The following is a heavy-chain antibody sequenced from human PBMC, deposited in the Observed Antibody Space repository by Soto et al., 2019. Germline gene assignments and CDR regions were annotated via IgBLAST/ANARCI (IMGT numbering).Heavy chain of an antibody. CDR3: TRGSLVLLWFGEHGGAVDY. CDR2: IRSKAYGGTT. CDR1: GFTFGDYS. J-gene: IGHJ4*02. Sequence: GGSLRLSCTASGFTFGDYSMSWFRQAPGKGLEWVGFIRSKAYGGTTEYAASVKGRFTISRDDSKSIAYLQMNSLKTEDTAVYYCTRGSLVLLWFGEHGGAVDYWGQGTLVTVSS. V-gene: IGHV3-49*03. D-gene: IGHD3-10*01.